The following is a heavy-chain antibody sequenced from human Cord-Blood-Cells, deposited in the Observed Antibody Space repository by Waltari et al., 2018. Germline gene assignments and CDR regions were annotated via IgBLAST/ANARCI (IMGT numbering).Heavy chain of an antibody. CDR1: GGSISSRSYY. CDR2: IYYSGST. V-gene: IGHV4-39*01. D-gene: IGHD6-13*01. J-gene: IGHJ3*02. CDR3: ARRGIAAAGDAFDI. Sequence: QLQLQESGPGLVKPSETLSLTCTVSGGSISSRSYYWGWIRQHPGKGLEWIGSIYYSGSTYYNPSLKSRVTISVDTSKNQFSLKLSSVTAADTAVYYCARRGIAAAGDAFDIWGQGTMVTVSS.